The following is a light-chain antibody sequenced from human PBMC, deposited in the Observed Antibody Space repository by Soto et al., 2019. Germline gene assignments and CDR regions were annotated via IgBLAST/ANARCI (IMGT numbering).Light chain of an antibody. Sequence: EIVLTQSPATLSLSPGERATLSCRASQSVNRYLAWYQQKPGQAPRLLIYDASNRATGIPARFSGSGSRADFTLTINSLEPEDFATYCCQLTCDAPFTFGPGIKVDIK. V-gene: IGKV3-11*01. J-gene: IGKJ3*01. CDR2: DAS. CDR3: QLTCDAPFT. CDR1: QSVNRY.